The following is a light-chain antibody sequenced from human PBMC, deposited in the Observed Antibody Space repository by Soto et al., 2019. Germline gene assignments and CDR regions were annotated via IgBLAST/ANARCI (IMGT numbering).Light chain of an antibody. V-gene: IGKV3-15*01. CDR3: QHYNNWPPWT. J-gene: IGKJ1*01. CDR2: GAS. CDR1: QSVSSN. Sequence: EIVMKQSPATLSVSPGERATLSCRDSQSVSSNLAWYQQKPGQAPMLLIYGASTRATGIPARFSCSGSGTEFTLTISSLQSEDFAIYYCQHYNNWPPWTFGQGTKVQIK.